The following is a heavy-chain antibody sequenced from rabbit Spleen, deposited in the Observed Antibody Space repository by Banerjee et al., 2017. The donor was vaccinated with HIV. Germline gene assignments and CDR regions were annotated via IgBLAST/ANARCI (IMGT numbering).Heavy chain of an antibody. Sequence: QSLEESGGDLVKPGASLTLTCIASGVSFSGDSYMCWVRQAPGKGLEWVVCIDAGSSGFTYFASWAKGRFTISKTSSTTVTLQMTSLTAVDTATYFCARDTASSFSSYGMDLWGPGTLVTVS. CDR1: GVSFSGDSY. CDR2: IDAGSSGFT. V-gene: IGHV1S40*01. J-gene: IGHJ6*01. CDR3: ARDTASSFSSYGMDL. D-gene: IGHD8-1*01.